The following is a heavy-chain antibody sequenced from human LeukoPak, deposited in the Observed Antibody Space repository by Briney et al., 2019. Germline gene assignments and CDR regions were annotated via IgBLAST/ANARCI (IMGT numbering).Heavy chain of an antibody. CDR2: IYYSGST. V-gene: IGHV4-39*01. J-gene: IGHJ5*02. CDR3: ARHAAGTIFGVVIIGENWFDP. CDR1: GGSISSSSYY. Sequence: SETLSLTCTVSGGSISSSSYYWGWIRQPPGKGLEWIGSIYYSGSTYYNPSLKSRVTISVDTSKNQFSLKLSSVTAADTAVYYCARHAAGTIFGVVIIGENWFDPWGQGALVTLSS. D-gene: IGHD3-3*01.